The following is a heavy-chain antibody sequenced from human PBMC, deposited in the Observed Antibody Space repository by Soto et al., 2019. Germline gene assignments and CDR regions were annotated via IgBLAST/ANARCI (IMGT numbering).Heavy chain of an antibody. CDR1: GFTFSSYA. CDR2: ISGSGGST. V-gene: IGHV3-23*01. J-gene: IGHJ4*02. D-gene: IGHD3-22*01. Sequence: LSCAASGFTFSSYAMSWVRQAPWKGLEWVSVISGSGGSTHYADSVKGRSTISRDNSKNTLHLQVNSLRGEDTAVYYCAKEADISGYYPDYWGQGTQV. CDR3: AKEADISGYYPDY.